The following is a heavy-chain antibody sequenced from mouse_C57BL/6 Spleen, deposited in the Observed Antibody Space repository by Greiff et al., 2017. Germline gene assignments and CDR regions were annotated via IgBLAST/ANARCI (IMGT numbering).Heavy chain of an antibody. CDR1: GFSLTSYG. J-gene: IGHJ4*01. D-gene: IGHD2-3*01. CDR3: ARHYGYYPVYAMDY. V-gene: IGHV2-6-1*01. Sequence: QVQLKQSGPGLVAPSQCLSISCTVSGFSLTSYGVHWVRQPPGKGLEWLVVIWSDGSTTYNSALKSRLSISKDNSKSQVFLKMNSLQTDGTAMDYCARHYGYYPVYAMDYWGQGTSVTVSS. CDR2: IWSDGST.